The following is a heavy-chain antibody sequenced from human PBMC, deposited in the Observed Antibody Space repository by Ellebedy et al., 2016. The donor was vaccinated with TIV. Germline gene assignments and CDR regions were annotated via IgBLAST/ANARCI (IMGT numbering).Heavy chain of an antibody. Sequence: PGGSLRLSCVASGFTLSGYYMHWVRQVPGTGLVWVARINTDGSSSNYADSVEGRFTISRDNAKKTLYPEMSGLRVEDTAVYYCARESVRYFDWDSWGQGTLVTV. CDR3: ARESVRYFDWDS. D-gene: IGHD3-9*01. CDR2: INTDGSSS. V-gene: IGHV3-74*01. J-gene: IGHJ4*02. CDR1: GFTLSGYY.